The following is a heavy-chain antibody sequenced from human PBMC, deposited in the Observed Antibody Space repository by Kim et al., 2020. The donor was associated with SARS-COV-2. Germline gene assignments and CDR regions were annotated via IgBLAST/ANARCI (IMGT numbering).Heavy chain of an antibody. J-gene: IGHJ3*02. CDR1: GGSISSTSYY. D-gene: IGHD3-22*01. V-gene: IGHV4-39*01. CDR3: ARYSPYYYDSGYEDAFDI. CDR2: IYYSGST. Sequence: SETLSLTCTVSGGSISSTSYYWGWIRQPPGKGLEWIGSIYYSGSTYYNPSLKSRVTISVDTSKNQFSLKLTSVTAADTAVYYCARYSPYYYDSGYEDAFDIWGQGTMVTVSS.